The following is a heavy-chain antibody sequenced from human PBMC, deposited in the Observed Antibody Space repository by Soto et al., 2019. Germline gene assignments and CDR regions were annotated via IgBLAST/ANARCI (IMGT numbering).Heavy chain of an antibody. Sequence: KPSETLSLTCTVSGGSISSGGYYWSWIRHPPGKGLEWIGYIYYSGSTYYNPSLKSRVTISVDTSKNQFSLKLSSVTAADTAVYYCARGELPSYYYDSSGPPGHWGQGTLVTVSS. CDR2: IYYSGST. CDR3: ARGELPSYYYDSSGPPGH. D-gene: IGHD3-22*01. V-gene: IGHV4-30-4*01. CDR1: GGSISSGGYY. J-gene: IGHJ4*02.